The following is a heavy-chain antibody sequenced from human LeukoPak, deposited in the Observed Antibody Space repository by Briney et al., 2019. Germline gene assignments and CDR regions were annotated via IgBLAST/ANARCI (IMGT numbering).Heavy chain of an antibody. CDR3: ARGILRQQPVHTY. CDR2: MNPNSGNT. CDR1: GYTFTSYD. V-gene: IGHV1-8*01. Sequence: ASVNVSCKASGYTFTSYDINWVRQATGQGLEWMGWMNPNSGNTGYAQKFQGRVTMTRNTSISTAYMELSSLRSEDTAVYYCARGILRQQPVHTYWGQGTLVTVSS. D-gene: IGHD6-13*01. J-gene: IGHJ4*02.